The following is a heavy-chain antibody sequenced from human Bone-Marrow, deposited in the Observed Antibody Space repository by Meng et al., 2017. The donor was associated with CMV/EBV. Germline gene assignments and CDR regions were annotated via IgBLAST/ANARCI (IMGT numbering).Heavy chain of an antibody. CDR3: APNGYYYYGMDV. CDR2: IRYDGSNK. Sequence: GESLKISCSASGFTFSSYGMHWVRQAPGKGLEWVAFIRYDGSNKYYADSVKGRFTISRDNSKNTLYLQMNSLRAEDTAVYYCAPNGYYYYGMDVWGQGTMVTVSS. D-gene: IGHD1-1*01. J-gene: IGHJ6*02. V-gene: IGHV3-30*02. CDR1: GFTFSSYG.